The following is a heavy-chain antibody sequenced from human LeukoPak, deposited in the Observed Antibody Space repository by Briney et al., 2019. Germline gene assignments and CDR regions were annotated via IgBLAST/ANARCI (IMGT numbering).Heavy chain of an antibody. D-gene: IGHD2-15*01. CDR3: ARASYCSGGSCYSFDY. Sequence: GGSLKLSCAASGFTFSNYAMSWVRQAPGKGLEWVSSISSSSSYIYYADSVKGRFTISRDNAKNSLYLQMNSLRAEDTAVYYCARASYCSGGSCYSFDYWGQGTLVTVSS. CDR1: GFTFSNYA. V-gene: IGHV3-21*01. J-gene: IGHJ4*02. CDR2: ISSSSSYI.